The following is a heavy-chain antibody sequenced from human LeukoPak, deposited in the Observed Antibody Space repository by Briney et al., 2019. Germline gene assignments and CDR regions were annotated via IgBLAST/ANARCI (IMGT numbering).Heavy chain of an antibody. V-gene: IGHV3-23*01. J-gene: IGHJ4*02. CDR1: GFTFSTYA. D-gene: IGHD2-2*01. CDR3: AKDSCGSTTCYWCY. CDR2: ISGSGSGGGT. Sequence: PGGSLRLSCAASGFTFSTYAMSWVRQAPGKGLEWVSAISGSGSGGGTYYADSVKGRFTISRDNSKNTLYLQMNSLRAEDTAAYYCAKDSCGSTTCYWCYWGQGTLVTVSS.